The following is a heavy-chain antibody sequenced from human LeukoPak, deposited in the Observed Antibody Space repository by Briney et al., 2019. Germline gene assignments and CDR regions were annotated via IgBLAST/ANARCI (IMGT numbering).Heavy chain of an antibody. D-gene: IGHD1-26*01. V-gene: IGHV3-30*04. CDR1: GFTFSSYA. J-gene: IGHJ6*03. CDR3: ARVKGVGATTRYYYYYYMDV. CDR2: ISYDGSNK. Sequence: GGSLRLSCAASGFTFSSYAMHWVRQAPGKGLEWVAVISYDGSNKYYADSVKGRFTISRDNSKNTLYLQMNSLRSDDTAVYYCARVKGVGATTRYYYYYYMDVWGKGTTVTVSS.